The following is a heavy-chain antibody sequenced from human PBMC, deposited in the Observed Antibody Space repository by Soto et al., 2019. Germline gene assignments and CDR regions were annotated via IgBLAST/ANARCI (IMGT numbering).Heavy chain of an antibody. CDR2: IIPIFGTA. Sequence: ASVTVSCKASGGTFSSYAISWVRQAPGQGLEWMGGIIPIFGTANYAQKFQGRVTITADESTSTAYMELSSLRSEDTAVYYCAGKGGHSYEVYYYGMDVWGQGTTVTVSS. CDR3: AGKGGHSYEVYYYGMDV. J-gene: IGHJ6*02. V-gene: IGHV1-69*13. D-gene: IGHD5-18*01. CDR1: GGTFSSYA.